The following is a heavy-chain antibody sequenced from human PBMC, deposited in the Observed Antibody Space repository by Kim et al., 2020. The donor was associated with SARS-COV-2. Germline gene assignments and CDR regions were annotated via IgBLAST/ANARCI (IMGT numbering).Heavy chain of an antibody. V-gene: IGHV4-34*01. J-gene: IGHJ4*02. CDR3: ARPGYSSGWSNY. Sequence: NYNPSLKSRVTISVDTSKNQFSLKLSSVTAADTAVYYCARPGYSSGWSNYWGQGTLVNVSS. D-gene: IGHD6-19*01.